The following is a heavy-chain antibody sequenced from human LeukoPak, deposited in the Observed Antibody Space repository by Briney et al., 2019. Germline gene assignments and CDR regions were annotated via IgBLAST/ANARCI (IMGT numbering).Heavy chain of an antibody. CDR3: ARSPPRYYDFWSGYPHVYYFDY. V-gene: IGHV4-34*01. D-gene: IGHD3-3*01. Sequence: PSETLSLTCAVYGGSLSGYYWSRIRQPPGKGLEWIGEINHSGSTNYNPSLKSRVTISVDTSKNQFSLKLSSVTAADTAVYYCARSPPRYYDFWSGYPHVYYFDYWGQGTLVTVSS. CDR2: INHSGST. J-gene: IGHJ4*02. CDR1: GGSLSGYY.